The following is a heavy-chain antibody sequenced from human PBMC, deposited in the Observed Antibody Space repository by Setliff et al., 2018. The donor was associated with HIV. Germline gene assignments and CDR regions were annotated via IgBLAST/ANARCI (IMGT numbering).Heavy chain of an antibody. V-gene: IGHV1-69*05. CDR1: GYTFSTYA. CDR2: IIPIFGTA. Sequence: ASVKVSCKASGYTFSTYAITWVRQAPGQGLEWMGGIIPIFGTANYAQKFQGRVTITTDESTTTAYMELSSLRSDDTAVYYCARGSYYYDSSGSQPYYFDYWGQGTLVTVSS. CDR3: ARGSYYYDSSGSQPYYFDY. D-gene: IGHD3-22*01. J-gene: IGHJ4*02.